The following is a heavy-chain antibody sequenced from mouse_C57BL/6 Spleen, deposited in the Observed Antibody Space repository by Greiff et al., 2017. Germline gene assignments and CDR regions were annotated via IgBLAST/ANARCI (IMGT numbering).Heavy chain of an antibody. CDR2: ISGGGGNT. CDR3: ARHGYAMDY. J-gene: IGHJ4*01. Sequence: DVKLVESGGGLVKPGGSLKLSCAASGFTFSSYTMSWVRQTPEKRLEWVATISGGGGNTYYPESVKGRFTISRDNAKNTLYLQMSSLRAEDTALYYCARHGYAMDYWGQGTSVTVSS. V-gene: IGHV5-9*01. CDR1: GFTFSSYT.